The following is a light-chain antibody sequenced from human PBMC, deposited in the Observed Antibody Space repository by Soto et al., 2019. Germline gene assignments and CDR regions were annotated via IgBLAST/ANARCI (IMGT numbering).Light chain of an antibody. Sequence: DIVMTQSPLSLPVTPGEPASISCRSSQSLLNSNGFNYLDWYLQKPGQSPQLLIYLGSYRASGVPDSFSGSGSGTDFTLTISRVEAEDVGFYYCMQTLQTPFTFGPGTKAEI. J-gene: IGKJ3*01. CDR2: LGS. CDR3: MQTLQTPFT. CDR1: QSLLNSNGFNY. V-gene: IGKV2-28*01.